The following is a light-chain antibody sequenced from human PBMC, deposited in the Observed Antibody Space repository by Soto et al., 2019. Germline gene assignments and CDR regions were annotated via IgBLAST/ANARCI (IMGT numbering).Light chain of an antibody. V-gene: IGKV1-5*03. CDR2: KAS. CDR1: QTISSW. J-gene: IGKJ1*01. Sequence: DIQMTQSPSTLSGSVGDRVTITCRASQTISSWLAWYQQTPGKPPKILIYKASTLKSGVPSRFRGSGSGTEFILTISRLQPDDFETYYCQHYNSYSEAFGQGTKVDIK. CDR3: QHYNSYSEA.